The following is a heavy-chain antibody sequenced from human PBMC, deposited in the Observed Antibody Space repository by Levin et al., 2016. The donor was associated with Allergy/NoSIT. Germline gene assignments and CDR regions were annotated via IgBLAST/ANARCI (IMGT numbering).Heavy chain of an antibody. CDR2: IYWDDDK. Sequence: SGPTLVKPTETLTLTCTFSGFSLTTGGVGVAWMRQPPGRALEWLALIYWDDDKRYNSSLVNRLTISKDTPNNQVVLTMTNMDPVDTATYHCAYRRVRAYYYDSRDSNDAFDFWGQGTRVTVSS. CDR1: GFSLTTGGVG. CDR3: AYRRVRAYYYDSRDSNDAFDF. D-gene: IGHD3-22*01. V-gene: IGHV2-5*02. J-gene: IGHJ3*01.